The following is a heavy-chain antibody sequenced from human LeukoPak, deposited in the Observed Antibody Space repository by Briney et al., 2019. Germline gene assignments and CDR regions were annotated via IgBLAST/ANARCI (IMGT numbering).Heavy chain of an antibody. CDR1: GGTFSSYA. J-gene: IGHJ5*02. D-gene: IGHD2-2*02. CDR3: ARGISVVVPAAIGWFDP. CDR2: IIPILGIA. V-gene: IGHV1-69*04. Sequence: SVKVSCKASGGTFSSYAISWVRQAPGQGLEWMERIIPILGIANYAQKFQGRVTITADKSTSTAYMELSSLRSEDTAVYYCARGISVVVPAAIGWFDPWGQGTLVTVSS.